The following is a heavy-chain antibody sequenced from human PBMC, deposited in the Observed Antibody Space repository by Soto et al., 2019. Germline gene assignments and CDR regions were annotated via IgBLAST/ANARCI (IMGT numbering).Heavy chain of an antibody. V-gene: IGHV4-31*03. D-gene: IGHD3-16*01. CDR2: IYYSGST. J-gene: IGHJ5*01. CDR1: GGSISSGGYY. Sequence: SETLSLTCTVSGGSISSGGYYWSWIRQHPGKGLEWIGYIYYSGSTYYNPSLKSRLTISVDTSKNQFSLKLSSVTAADTAVYYCARSPALSRDGGPHWLDPWDQGTLVAASS. CDR3: ARSPALSRDGGPHWLDP.